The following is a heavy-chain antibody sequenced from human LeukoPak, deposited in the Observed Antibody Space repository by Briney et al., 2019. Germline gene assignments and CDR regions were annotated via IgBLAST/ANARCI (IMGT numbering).Heavy chain of an antibody. CDR3: AMLLRYFDWLSKTDDAFDI. CDR2: INDNGDGT. Sequence: GGSLRLSCAASGFTFSSYAMSWVRQAPGKGLKWVSTINDNGDGTYYADSVKGRFTISRDNSYNTVSLQMNSLRDEDTGVYYCAMLLRYFDWLSKTDDAFDIWGQGTMVTVSS. V-gene: IGHV3-23*01. D-gene: IGHD3-9*01. CDR1: GFTFSSYA. J-gene: IGHJ3*02.